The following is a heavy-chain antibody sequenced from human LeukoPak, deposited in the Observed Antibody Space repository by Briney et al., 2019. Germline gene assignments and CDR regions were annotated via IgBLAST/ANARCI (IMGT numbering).Heavy chain of an antibody. J-gene: IGHJ3*02. CDR2: INSDGSST. CDR1: GFTFSSYW. CDR3: ARDRSIEDAFDI. V-gene: IGHV3-74*03. Sequence: GGSLRLSCAASGFTFSSYWMHWVRQAPGKGLVWVSRINSDGSSTTYANSVKGRFAISRDNAKNTLFLQMNSLSPEDTAVYYCARDRSIEDAFDIWGQGTMVTVSS. D-gene: IGHD3-3*02.